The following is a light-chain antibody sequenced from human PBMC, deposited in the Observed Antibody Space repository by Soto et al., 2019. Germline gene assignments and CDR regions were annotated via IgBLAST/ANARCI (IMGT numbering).Light chain of an antibody. Sequence: DIQMTQSPSPLSASVGDRVTITCRASQTIGTYVNWYRQKSGAAPELLIYDASTLQSGVPSRFRGGASGTDFTLTISSLQLDDFATYYCQQSYNTPLTFGQGTKVDI. V-gene: IGKV1-39*01. CDR2: DAS. CDR1: QTIGTY. CDR3: QQSYNTPLT. J-gene: IGKJ1*01.